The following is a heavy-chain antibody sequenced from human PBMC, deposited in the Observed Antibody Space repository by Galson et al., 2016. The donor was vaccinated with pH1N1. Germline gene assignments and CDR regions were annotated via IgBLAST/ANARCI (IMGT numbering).Heavy chain of an antibody. D-gene: IGHD4-17*01. V-gene: IGHV3-30*02. J-gene: IGHJ4*02. Sequence: SLRLSCAASGFTFSSYNIHWVRQAPGKGPEWVAFIRFDGSNRKYASSLKGRFTISRDNSKNTLYLQMDSLRTEDTALYYCARDPQGYYGDYVGFHYWGQGTLVTVSS. CDR3: ARDPQGYYGDYVGFHY. CDR2: IRFDGSNR. CDR1: GFTFSSYN.